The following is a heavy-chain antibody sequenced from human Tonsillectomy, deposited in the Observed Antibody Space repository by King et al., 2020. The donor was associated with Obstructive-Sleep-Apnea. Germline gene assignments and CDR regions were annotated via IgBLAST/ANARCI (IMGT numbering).Heavy chain of an antibody. V-gene: IGHV3-30*04. J-gene: IGHJ4*02. CDR2: ISYDGTNQ. CDR3: ARDPRXLQHFDY. CDR1: GFTFSSYA. Sequence: VQLVESGGGVVQPGRSLRLSCAASGFTFSSYAMHWVRQAPGKGLEWVAVISYDGTNQYYADSVKGRFTISRDNSKNTLYLQMNSLRPEDTAVYYCARDPRXLQHFDYWGQGTLVTVSS.